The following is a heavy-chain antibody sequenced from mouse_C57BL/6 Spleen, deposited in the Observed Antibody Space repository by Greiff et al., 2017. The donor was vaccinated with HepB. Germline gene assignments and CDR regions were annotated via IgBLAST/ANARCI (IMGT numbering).Heavy chain of an antibody. J-gene: IGHJ1*03. CDR1: GYTFTSYW. Sequence: QVQLQQPGAELVRPGTSVKLSCKASGYTFTSYWMHWVKQRPGQGLEWIGVIDPSDSYTNYNQKFKGKATLTVDTSSSTAYMQLSSLTSEDSAVYYCARSGDYPYWYFDVWGTGTTVTVSS. CDR2: IDPSDSYT. CDR3: ARSGDYPYWYFDV. D-gene: IGHD2-4*01. V-gene: IGHV1-59*01.